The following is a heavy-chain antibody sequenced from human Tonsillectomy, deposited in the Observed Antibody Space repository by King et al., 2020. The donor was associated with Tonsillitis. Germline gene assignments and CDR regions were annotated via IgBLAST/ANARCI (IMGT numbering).Heavy chain of an antibody. J-gene: IGHJ4*02. CDR3: ASGQGHSSSWHFDY. V-gene: IGHV4-30-4*01. CDR2: IHYSGST. D-gene: IGHD6-13*01. CDR1: GASISSGDYY. Sequence: VQLQESGPGLVKPSQTLSLTCTVSGASISSGDYYWSWIRQPPGKGLEWIGYIHYSGSTSYSPSLKSGVTISVDTSKNHFSLKLSSVTAADTAVYFCASGQGHSSSWHFDYWRQGTLVTVSS.